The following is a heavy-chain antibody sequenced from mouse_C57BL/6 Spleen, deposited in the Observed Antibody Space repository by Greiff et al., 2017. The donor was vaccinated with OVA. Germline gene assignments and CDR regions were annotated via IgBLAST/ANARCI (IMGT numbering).Heavy chain of an antibody. V-gene: IGHV1-55*01. J-gene: IGHJ2*01. CDR3: AVYDYDDGYFDY. CDR2: IYPGSGST. Sequence: VQLQQPGAELVKPGASVKMSCKASGYTFTSYWITWVKQRPGQGLEWIGDIYPGSGSTNYNEKFKSKATLTVDTSSSTAYMQLSSLTSEDSAVYYCAVYDYDDGYFDYWGQGTTLTVSS. CDR1: GYTFTSYW. D-gene: IGHD2-4*01.